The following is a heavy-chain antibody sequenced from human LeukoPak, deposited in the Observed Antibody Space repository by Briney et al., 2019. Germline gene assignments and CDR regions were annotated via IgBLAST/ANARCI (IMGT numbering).Heavy chain of an antibody. CDR2: ISNSGTT. D-gene: IGHD1/OR15-1a*01. CDR3: AQQRGEILEY. J-gene: IGHJ4*02. CDR1: GGSIKSFY. Sequence: SETLSLTCTVFGGSIKSFYWSWIRRPPGKGLEWIGYISNSGTTQYNPSLKSRVTISVDTSKNQFSLRLNSMTAADTADYYCAQQRGEILEYWGQGTPVAVSS. V-gene: IGHV4-59*01.